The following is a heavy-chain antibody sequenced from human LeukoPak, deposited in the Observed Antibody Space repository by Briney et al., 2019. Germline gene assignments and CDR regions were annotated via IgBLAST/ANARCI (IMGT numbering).Heavy chain of an antibody. CDR1: GYSFANYW. D-gene: IGHD6-19*01. J-gene: IGHJ5*02. CDR3: VKTVAGNLYDWFDP. CDR2: IYPGDSDT. V-gene: IGHV5-51*01. Sequence: GESLKIPCKGSGYSFANYWIGWVRQMPGKGLEWMGIIYPGDSDTRYSPSFQGQVTISADKSISTAYLQWSSLKASDTAMYYCVKTVAGNLYDWFDPWGQGTLVIVSS.